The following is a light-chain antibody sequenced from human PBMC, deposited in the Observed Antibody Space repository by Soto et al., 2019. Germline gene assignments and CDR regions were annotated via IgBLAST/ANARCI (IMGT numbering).Light chain of an antibody. V-gene: IGKV3-11*01. CDR2: DAS. Sequence: EIVLTQSPATLSLSPGERATLSCRASQSVSSYLAWYQQKPGQAPRLLIYDASNRATGIPTRFSGGGSGTDFTLTISNLEPEDFAVYYCQQRFNLPLFTIVQGTKLEIK. J-gene: IGKJ2*01. CDR1: QSVSSY. CDR3: QQRFNLPLFT.